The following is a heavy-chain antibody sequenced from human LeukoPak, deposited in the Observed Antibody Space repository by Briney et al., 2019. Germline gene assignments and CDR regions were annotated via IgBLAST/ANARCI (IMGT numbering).Heavy chain of an antibody. CDR2: INPSGGST. Sequence: GASVKVSCKASGYTFTSYYMHWVRQAPGQGLEWMGIINPSGGSTSYAQKFQGRVTMTRDTSMSTVYMELSSLRSEDTAVYYCASGYCSSTSCYDAFDIWGQGTMVTVSS. CDR1: GYTFTSYY. J-gene: IGHJ3*02. D-gene: IGHD2-2*01. V-gene: IGHV1-46*01. CDR3: ASGYCSSTSCYDAFDI.